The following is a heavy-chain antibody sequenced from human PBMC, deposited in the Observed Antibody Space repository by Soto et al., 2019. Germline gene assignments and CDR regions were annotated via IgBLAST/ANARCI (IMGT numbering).Heavy chain of an antibody. D-gene: IGHD1-20*01. J-gene: IGHJ4*02. V-gene: IGHV1-18*01. CDR3: AREHNHFDY. Sequence: QVQLVQSGAEVKKPGASVKVSCKASGYTFTSYGISWVRQAPGQGLEWMGWISAYNGNTKYAQKLQGRGTMTTDKSTSTAYMELRSLRSDATAVYNCAREHNHFDYCGKGTLATVSS. CDR1: GYTFTSYG. CDR2: ISAYNGNT.